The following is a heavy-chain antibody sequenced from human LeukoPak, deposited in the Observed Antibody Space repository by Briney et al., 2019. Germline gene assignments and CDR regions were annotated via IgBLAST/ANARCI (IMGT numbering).Heavy chain of an antibody. CDR3: ARDQGYSYGYAHY. V-gene: IGHV3-33*01. CDR1: GFTFSSYG. D-gene: IGHD5-18*01. CDR2: IWYDGSNK. J-gene: IGHJ4*02. Sequence: PGGSLRLSCAASGFTFSSYGMHWVRQAPGKGLEWVAVIWYDGSNKYYADSVKGRFTISRDNSKNTLYLQMNSLRAEDTAVYYCARDQGYSYGYAHYWGQGTLVTVSS.